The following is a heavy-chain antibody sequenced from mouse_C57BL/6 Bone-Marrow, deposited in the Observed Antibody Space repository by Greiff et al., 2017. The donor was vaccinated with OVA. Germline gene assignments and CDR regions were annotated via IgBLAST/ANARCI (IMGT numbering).Heavy chain of an antibody. J-gene: IGHJ4*01. V-gene: IGHV1-62-2*01. CDR1: GYTFTEYT. CDR3: ARHAPYYYGSSYGAMDY. D-gene: IGHD1-1*01. CDR2: FYPGSGSI. Sequence: QVQLKQSGAELVKPGASVKLSCKASGYTFTEYTIHWVKQRSGQGLEWIGWFYPGSGSIKYNEKFKDKATLTADKSSSTVYMELSRLTSEDSAVYFCARHAPYYYGSSYGAMDYWGQGTSVTVSS.